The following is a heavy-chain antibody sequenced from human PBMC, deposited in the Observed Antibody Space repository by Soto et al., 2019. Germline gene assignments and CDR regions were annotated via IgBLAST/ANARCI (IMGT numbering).Heavy chain of an antibody. CDR3: ARDQGAYCGGDCYPTYFDY. D-gene: IGHD2-21*02. V-gene: IGHV3-48*03. CDR2: ISSSGSTI. Sequence: PGGSLRLSCAASGFTFSSYEMNWVRQAPGKGLEWVSYISSSGSTIYYADSVKGRFTISRDNAKNSLYLQMNSLRAEDTAVYYCARDQGAYCGGDCYPTYFDYWGQGTLVTVSS. CDR1: GFTFSSYE. J-gene: IGHJ4*02.